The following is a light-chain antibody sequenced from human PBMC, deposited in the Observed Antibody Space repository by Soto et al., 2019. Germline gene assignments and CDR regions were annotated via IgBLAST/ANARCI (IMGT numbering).Light chain of an antibody. CDR3: QQYGSSPT. J-gene: IGKJ1*01. V-gene: IGKV3-20*01. Sequence: EIVLTQSPGTLSLSPGERATLSCRASQIVSSTYLAWYQQRPGQAPRLLLYAASSRATGIPDRVSGSGSGTDFTLTISRLEPEDFAVYYCQQYGSSPTFGQGTKVEIK. CDR2: AAS. CDR1: QIVSSTY.